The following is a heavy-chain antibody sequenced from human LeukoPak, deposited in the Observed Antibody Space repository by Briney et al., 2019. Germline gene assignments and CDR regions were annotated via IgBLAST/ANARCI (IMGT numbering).Heavy chain of an antibody. Sequence: GGSLRLSCAASGFTFSNYAMAWGRQPPGKGLEWVSAITGNSETSYAGSVKGRFTSSRGNSKNTLYLQMNSLRADDAAVYYCARDLYSSSRNNFDYWGQGTLVTVSS. CDR3: ARDLYSSSRNNFDY. J-gene: IGHJ4*02. D-gene: IGHD6-13*01. CDR2: ITGNSET. V-gene: IGHV3-23*01. CDR1: GFTFSNYA.